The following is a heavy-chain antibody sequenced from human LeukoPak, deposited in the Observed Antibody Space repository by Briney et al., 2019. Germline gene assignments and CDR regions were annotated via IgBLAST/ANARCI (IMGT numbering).Heavy chain of an antibody. V-gene: IGHV1-18*01. CDR3: ARVPKGVRGAAPRY. CDR1: GYTFTSYG. J-gene: IGHJ4*02. CDR2: ISAYNGAT. Sequence: ASVKASCKASGYTFTSYGISWVRQAPGQGLEWMGWISAYNGATNYARKLHGRVTMTTDTSTSTVYMELRSLRSDDTAVYYCARVPKGVRGAAPRYRGQGTLVTVSS. D-gene: IGHD3-10*02.